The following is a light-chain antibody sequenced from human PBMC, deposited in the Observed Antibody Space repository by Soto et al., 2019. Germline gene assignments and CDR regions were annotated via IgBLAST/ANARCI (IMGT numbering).Light chain of an antibody. Sequence: IQMTQSPSSLSASIGDTVTITCRASQTIDRYLNWFQQKSGQAPKLLMNAASSLRSGVPSRFSASGSGTDFTLTISSLQPEDYATYYCQLSYNAPFNFGPGTKVDIK. V-gene: IGKV1-39*01. J-gene: IGKJ3*01. CDR2: AAS. CDR1: QTIDRY. CDR3: QLSYNAPFN.